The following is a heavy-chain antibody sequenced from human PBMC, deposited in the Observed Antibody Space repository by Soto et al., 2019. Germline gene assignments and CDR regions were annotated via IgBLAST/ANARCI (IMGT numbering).Heavy chain of an antibody. Sequence: GGSLRLSCADSGFTFSSYWMSWVRQAPGKGLEWVANVKYDGSQAYYVGSVKGRFTISRDNAKNSLYLQMNSLRAEDTAVYYCTRDFQGPLDYGMDVWGQGTTVTVSS. CDR2: VKYDGSQA. CDR1: GFTFSSYW. J-gene: IGHJ6*02. CDR3: TRDFQGPLDYGMDV. D-gene: IGHD1-1*01. V-gene: IGHV3-7*01.